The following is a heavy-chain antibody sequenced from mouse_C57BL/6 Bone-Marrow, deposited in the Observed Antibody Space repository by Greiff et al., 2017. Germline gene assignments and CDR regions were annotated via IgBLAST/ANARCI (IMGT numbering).Heavy chain of an antibody. CDR1: GYTFTSYW. Sequence: QVQLQQPGAELVRPGSSVKLSCKASGYTFTSYWMDWVKQRPGQGLEWIGNIYPSDSETHYNQKFKDKATLTVDKSSSTAYMQLSSLTSEDSAVYYCASRQLRLLLFDYWGQGTTLTVSS. CDR3: ASRQLRLLLFDY. V-gene: IGHV1-61*01. J-gene: IGHJ2*01. D-gene: IGHD3-2*02. CDR2: IYPSDSET.